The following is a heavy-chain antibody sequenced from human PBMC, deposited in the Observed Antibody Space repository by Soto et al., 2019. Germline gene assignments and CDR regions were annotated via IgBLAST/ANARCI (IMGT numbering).Heavy chain of an antibody. D-gene: IGHD6-19*01. J-gene: IGHJ4*02. CDR2: ISGGGRPI. CDR1: GFTFSTFS. V-gene: IGHV3-48*02. CDR3: ASDLGWAFDS. Sequence: EVQLVESGGGSVQPGGSLRLSFAASGFTFSTFSMNWVRQAPGRGLEWISYISGGGRPISYADSVKGRFTISRDNAKNSLYLQMDSLTDEDTAVYYCASDLGWAFDSWGQGTLVTVSS.